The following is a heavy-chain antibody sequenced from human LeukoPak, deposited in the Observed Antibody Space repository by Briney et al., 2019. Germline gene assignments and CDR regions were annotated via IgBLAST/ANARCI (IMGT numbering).Heavy chain of an antibody. CDR3: TRDHDYGDQSPFDY. CDR2: IRSKAYGGTT. CDR1: GLTFGDYA. D-gene: IGHD4-17*01. V-gene: IGHV3-49*03. Sequence: GRSLRLSCTASGLTFGDYAMNWFRQAPGKGLEWVGFIRSKAYGGTTEYAASVKGRFTISRDDSKSIAYLQMNSLKTEDTAVYYFTRDHDYGDQSPFDYWGQGTLVTASS. J-gene: IGHJ4*02.